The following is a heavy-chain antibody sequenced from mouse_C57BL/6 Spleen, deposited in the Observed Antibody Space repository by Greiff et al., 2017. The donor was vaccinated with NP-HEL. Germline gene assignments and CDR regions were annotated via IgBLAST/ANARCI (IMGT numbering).Heavy chain of an antibody. CDR1: GFTFSSYA. CDR2: ISDGGSYT. CDR3: ARDPVVGYCDV. D-gene: IGHD1-1*01. V-gene: IGHV5-4*01. J-gene: IGHJ1*03. Sequence: DVKLVESGGGLVKPGGSLKLSCAASGFTFSSYAMSWVRQTPEKRLEWVATISDGGSYTYYPDNVKGRFTISRDNAKNNLYLQMSQLKSEDTAMYYCARDPVVGYCDVWGTGTTVTVSS.